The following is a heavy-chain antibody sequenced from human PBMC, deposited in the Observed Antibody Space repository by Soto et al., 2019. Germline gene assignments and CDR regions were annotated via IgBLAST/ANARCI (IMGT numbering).Heavy chain of an antibody. Sequence: GASVKVSCKASGYTFTSYAMHWVRQAPGQRLEWMGWINAGNGNTKYSQKFQGRVTITRDTSASTAYMELSSLRSEDTAVYYCARDLASIQLWLDYYYYYGMDVWGQATTVTVSS. CDR3: ARDLASIQLWLDYYYYYGMDV. CDR1: GYTFTSYA. V-gene: IGHV1-3*01. D-gene: IGHD5-18*01. J-gene: IGHJ6*02. CDR2: INAGNGNT.